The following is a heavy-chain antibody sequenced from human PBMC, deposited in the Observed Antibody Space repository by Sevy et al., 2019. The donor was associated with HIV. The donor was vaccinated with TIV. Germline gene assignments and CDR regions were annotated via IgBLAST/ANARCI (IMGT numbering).Heavy chain of an antibody. D-gene: IGHD1-1*01. CDR1: GFTFNRYS. CDR2: ISFDATNK. CDR3: ALERLSSDVAEYFQN. V-gene: IGHV3-30-3*01. J-gene: IGHJ1*01. Sequence: GGSLRLSCAASGFTFNRYSMHWVRQAPDKGLEWVATISFDATNKDYPDSVKGRFTISRDNFQNSLFLQMDSLRPEDTAVYYCALERLSSDVAEYFQNWGQGTLVTVSS.